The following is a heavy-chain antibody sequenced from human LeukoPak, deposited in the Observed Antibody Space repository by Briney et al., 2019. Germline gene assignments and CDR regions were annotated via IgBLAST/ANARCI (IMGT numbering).Heavy chain of an antibody. CDR2: ISSSSSYI. CDR3: ARGSTVVTQDY. J-gene: IGHJ4*02. V-gene: IGHV3-21*01. D-gene: IGHD4-23*01. Sequence: GGSLRLSCAASGFTFSSYSMNWVRRAPGKGLEWVSSISSSSSYIYYADSVKGRFTISRDNAKNSLYLQMNSLRAEDTAVYYCARGSTVVTQDYWGQGTLVTVSS. CDR1: GFTFSSYS.